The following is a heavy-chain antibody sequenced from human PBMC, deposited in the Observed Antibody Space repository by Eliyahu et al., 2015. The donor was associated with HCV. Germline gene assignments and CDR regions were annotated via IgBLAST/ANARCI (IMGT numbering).Heavy chain of an antibody. Sequence: EMQLVQSGGGVIQPGGSLRLSCXGSGFKFDDYNMNWIRQAPGKGLEWVSLVSWDGRSVFYADSVKGRFTVSRDNPKNSLYLEMNSLTAEDTAFYYCAKDTNFWSFDLWGRGALVTVSS. CDR2: VSWDGRSV. J-gene: IGHJ2*01. CDR3: AKDTNFWSFDL. V-gene: IGHV3-43*01. CDR1: GFKFDDYN. D-gene: IGHD1-7*01.